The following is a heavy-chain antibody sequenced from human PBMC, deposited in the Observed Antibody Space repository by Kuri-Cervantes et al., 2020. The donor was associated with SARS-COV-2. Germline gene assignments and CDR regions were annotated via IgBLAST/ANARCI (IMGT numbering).Heavy chain of an antibody. CDR3: ARRGSSWYPYYYYMDV. D-gene: IGHD6-13*01. Sequence: KVSCKGSGYSFTSYWIGWVRQMPGKGQEWMGIIYPGDSDTRYSPSFQGQVTISADKSISTAYLQWSSLKASDTAMYYCARRGSSWYPYYYYMDVWGKGTTVTVSS. J-gene: IGHJ6*03. CDR1: GYSFTSYW. V-gene: IGHV5-51*01. CDR2: IYPGDSDT.